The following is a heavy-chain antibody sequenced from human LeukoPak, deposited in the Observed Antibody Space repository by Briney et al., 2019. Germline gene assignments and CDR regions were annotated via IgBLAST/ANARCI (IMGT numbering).Heavy chain of an antibody. J-gene: IGHJ3*02. Sequence: ASVKVSCKASGYTFITYYIHWVRQAPGQGLEWIGIINPSGGNTNYGQKFQGRVTMTRDTSTSTVYMDLSTLRPEDTAVYYCASAADGIYALDIWGQGPIITVSA. V-gene: IGHV1-46*01. CDR2: INPSGGNT. CDR3: ASAADGIYALDI. CDR1: GYTFITYY. D-gene: IGHD6-13*01.